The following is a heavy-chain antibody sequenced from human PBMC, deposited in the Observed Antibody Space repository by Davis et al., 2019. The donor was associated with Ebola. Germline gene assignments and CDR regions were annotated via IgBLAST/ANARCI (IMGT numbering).Heavy chain of an antibody. J-gene: IGHJ6*04. V-gene: IGHV4-59*01. D-gene: IGHD3-3*01. CDR1: GVSITSYY. CDR2: IFYSGTT. Sequence: SETLSLTCTVSGVSITSYYWSWVRQPPGKGLEWIGYIFYSGTTNYNPSLKSRVTISLDTSKSQFSLKLTSVTAADTAVYYCAKSGLSFGVVKYHYGMDVWGKGTTVTVSS. CDR3: AKSGLSFGVVKYHYGMDV.